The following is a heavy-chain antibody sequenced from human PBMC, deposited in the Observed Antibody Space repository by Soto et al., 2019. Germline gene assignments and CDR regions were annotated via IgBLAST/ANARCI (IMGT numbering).Heavy chain of an antibody. CDR1: GGSISSYY. J-gene: IGHJ5*02. Sequence: SETLSLTCTVSGGSISSYYWSWIRQPPGKGLEWIGYIYYSGSTNYNPSLKSRVTISVDTSKNQFSLKLSSVTAADTAVYYCARLEYSSSIWFDPWGKGTLVTVSS. D-gene: IGHD6-6*01. CDR2: IYYSGST. CDR3: ARLEYSSSIWFDP. V-gene: IGHV4-59*01.